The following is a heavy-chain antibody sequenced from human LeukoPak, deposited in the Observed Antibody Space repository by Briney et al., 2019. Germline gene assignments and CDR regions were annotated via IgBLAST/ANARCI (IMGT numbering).Heavy chain of an antibody. D-gene: IGHD3-10*01. CDR3: VKRGVVIRGLLVIGYHQEAYHYDF. CDR2: INERGTNT. V-gene: IGHV3-23*01. Sequence: PGGSLRLSCVVSGFSLSNYAMTWVRQAPGKGLEWVSYINERGTNTAYADSVKGRFTISRDTSLNTLYLQMNNLRAEDTAVYFCVKRGVVIRGLLVIGYHQEAYHYDFWGQGVMVTVSS. CDR1: GFSLSNYA. J-gene: IGHJ4*02.